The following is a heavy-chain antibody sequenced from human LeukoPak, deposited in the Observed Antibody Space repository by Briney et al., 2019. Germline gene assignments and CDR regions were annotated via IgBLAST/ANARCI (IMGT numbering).Heavy chain of an antibody. Sequence: SETLSLTCAVYGGSFSGYYWSWIRQPPGKGLEWIGEINHSGSTNYSPSLKSRVTISVDTSKNQFSLKLSSVTAADTAVYYCARGEITMVRGVLYWYFDLWGRGTLVTVSS. CDR3: ARGEITMVRGVLYWYFDL. J-gene: IGHJ2*01. CDR1: GGSFSGYY. V-gene: IGHV4-34*01. CDR2: INHSGST. D-gene: IGHD3-10*01.